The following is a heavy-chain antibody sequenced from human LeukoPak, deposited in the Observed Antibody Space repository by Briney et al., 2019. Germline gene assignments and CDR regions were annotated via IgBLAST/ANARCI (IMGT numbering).Heavy chain of an antibody. CDR1: GFTFSSYA. CDR3: ARSQSSSLIDY. J-gene: IGHJ4*02. V-gene: IGHV3-23*01. D-gene: IGHD6-13*01. CDR2: ISGSSGST. Sequence: GGSLRLSCAASGFTFSSYAMSWVRQAPGKGLEWVSAISGSSGSTYYADSVKGRFTFSRDNSKNTLYLQMNSLTVEDTAVYYCARSQSSSLIDYWGQGTLVTVSS.